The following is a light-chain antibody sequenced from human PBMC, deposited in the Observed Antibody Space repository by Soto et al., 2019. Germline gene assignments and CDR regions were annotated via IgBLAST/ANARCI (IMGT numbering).Light chain of an antibody. Sequence: DIEMTQSPSTLSASVGDRVTITCRASQTIRRWLAWYQQRPGKAPKVLIYDASTLESGVPARFSGSGPETDFTLTLSSLQPEDSATYYCQHYNSDPWTFGQGTKVEIK. CDR1: QTIRRW. CDR3: QHYNSDPWT. CDR2: DAS. J-gene: IGKJ1*01. V-gene: IGKV1-5*01.